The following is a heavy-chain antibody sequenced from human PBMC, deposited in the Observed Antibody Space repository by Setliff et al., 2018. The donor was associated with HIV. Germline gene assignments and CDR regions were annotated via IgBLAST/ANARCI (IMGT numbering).Heavy chain of an antibody. CDR2: VHSTGTT. CDR1: GGSFSTYY. D-gene: IGHD2-15*01. Sequence: PSETLSLTCTVSGGSFSTYYWSWIRQPAGEGLEYIGRVHSTGTTFFNPSLKSRVTISVDASERHFSLRMTSTTAADTAIYYCARGVPLLPPNFWGQGTLVTVSS. V-gene: IGHV4-4*07. CDR3: ARGVPLLPPNF. J-gene: IGHJ4*02.